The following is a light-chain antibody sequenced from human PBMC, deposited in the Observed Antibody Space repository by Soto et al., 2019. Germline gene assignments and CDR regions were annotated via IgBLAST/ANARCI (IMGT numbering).Light chain of an antibody. CDR1: SSDVGGYNY. J-gene: IGLJ1*01. Sequence: QSVLTQPAPVSGSPGQSITISCTGTSSDVGGYNYVSWYQQYPGKAPKLMIYGVTNRPSGVSNRFSGSKTGNTASLIISGLQAEDEAYYYCFSHRGGDSHVFGTGTKVTVL. CDR2: GVT. V-gene: IGLV2-14*01. CDR3: FSHRGGDSHV.